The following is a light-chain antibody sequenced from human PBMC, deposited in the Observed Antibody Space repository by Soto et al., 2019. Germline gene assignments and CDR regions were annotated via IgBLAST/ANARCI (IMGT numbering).Light chain of an antibody. V-gene: IGKV1-5*03. Sequence: DIQMTQSPSTLSASVGDRVTITCRASHYVSSSLAWYQQKPGKAPKLLIYKTSILESGVPSRFSGSASGTEFTLTITSLQPDDFATYWCQQYNTSPWTFGQGTKVEIK. CDR1: HYVSSS. J-gene: IGKJ1*01. CDR2: KTS. CDR3: QQYNTSPWT.